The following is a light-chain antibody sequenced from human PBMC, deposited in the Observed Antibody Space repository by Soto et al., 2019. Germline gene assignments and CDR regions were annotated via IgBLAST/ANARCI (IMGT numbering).Light chain of an antibody. V-gene: IGKV3-20*01. CDR1: QSVSSSY. Sequence: EIVLTQSPGTLSLSPGERATLSCRASQSVSSSYLGWYQQKPGQAPRLLIYGASTRATGIPDRFSGSGSATAFILTISRLAPEDVAVYYCQQYGSSIFTFGPGTKVDIK. CDR2: GAS. CDR3: QQYGSSIFT. J-gene: IGKJ3*01.